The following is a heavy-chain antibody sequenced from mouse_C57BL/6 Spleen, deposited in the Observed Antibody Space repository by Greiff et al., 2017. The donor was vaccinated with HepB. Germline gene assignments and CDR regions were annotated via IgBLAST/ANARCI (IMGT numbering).Heavy chain of an antibody. D-gene: IGHD4-1*01. J-gene: IGHJ1*03. CDR2: ISSGSSTI. CDR1: GFTFSDYG. V-gene: IGHV5-17*01. CDR3: ARSKGLTGTYWYFDV. Sequence: EVKLVESGGGLVKPGGSLKLSCAASGFTFSDYGMHWVRQAPEKGLEWVAYISSGSSTIYYADTVKGRFTISRDNAKNTLFLQMTSLRSEDTAMYYCARSKGLTGTYWYFDVWGTGTTVTVSS.